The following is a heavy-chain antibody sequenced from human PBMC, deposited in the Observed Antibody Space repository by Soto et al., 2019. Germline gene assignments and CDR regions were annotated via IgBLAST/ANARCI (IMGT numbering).Heavy chain of an antibody. CDR1: GFTFSSYW. J-gene: IGHJ4*02. V-gene: IGHV3-7*03. Sequence: EVQLVESGGGLVQPGGSLRLSCAASGFTFSSYWMSWVRQAPGRGLEWVANIKRESEKNYVDSVKGRFTISRDNAKNSLYLQMNNLRVGDTAVYYCARDGMYDYGSRMRWGQGTLVTVSS. CDR2: IKRESEK. D-gene: IGHD3-10*01. CDR3: ARDGMYDYGSRMR.